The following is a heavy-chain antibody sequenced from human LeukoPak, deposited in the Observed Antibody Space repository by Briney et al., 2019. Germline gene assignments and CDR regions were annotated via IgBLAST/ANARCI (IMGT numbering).Heavy chain of an antibody. CDR1: GFTFSNYA. Sequence: GGSLRLSCAASGFTFSNYAMHWVRQATGKGLEWVSAIGTGGDTYCPASVKGRFTISRENVKNSLFLQMNSLRAEDTAVYYCLRQGTPNGNFDYWGQGTLVTVSS. CDR3: LRQGTPNGNFDY. J-gene: IGHJ4*02. CDR2: IGTGGDT. D-gene: IGHD1/OR15-1a*01. V-gene: IGHV3-13*01.